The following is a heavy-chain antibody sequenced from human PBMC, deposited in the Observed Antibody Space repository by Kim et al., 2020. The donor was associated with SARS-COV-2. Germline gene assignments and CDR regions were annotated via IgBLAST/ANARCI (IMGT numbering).Heavy chain of an antibody. J-gene: IGHJ4*02. V-gene: IGHV4-39*01. D-gene: IGHD6-13*01. CDR3: ARHPSSWYFDY. Sequence: TYYNPTLKSRVTISVDTSKNQFSLKLSSVTAADTAVYYCARHPSSWYFDYWGQGTLVTVSS. CDR2: T.